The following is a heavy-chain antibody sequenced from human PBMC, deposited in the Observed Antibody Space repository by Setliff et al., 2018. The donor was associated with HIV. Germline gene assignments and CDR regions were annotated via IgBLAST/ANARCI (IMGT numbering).Heavy chain of an antibody. CDR1: GYSISSRYY. Sequence: PSETLSLTCTVSGYSISSRYYWGWIRQPPGKGLEWIGSVYHTGSTYYNPSLKSRVTMSADTSKNQFSLKLSSVTAADTAVYYCASQSPAHDYWGQGTLVTVSSGKFGAFDIWGQGTMVTVSS. D-gene: IGHD4-17*01. V-gene: IGHV4-38-2*02. J-gene: IGHJ3*02. CDR3: ASQSPAHDYWGQGTLVTVSSGKFGAFDI. CDR2: VYHTGST.